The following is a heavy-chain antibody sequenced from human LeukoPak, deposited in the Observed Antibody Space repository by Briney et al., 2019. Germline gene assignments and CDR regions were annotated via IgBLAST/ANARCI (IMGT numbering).Heavy chain of an antibody. J-gene: IGHJ3*02. CDR2: IYYSGST. CDR3: AREGYGDIVVVPAAGAFDI. Sequence: SETLSLTCTVSGGSISSYYWSWIRQPPGKGLEWIGYIYYSGSTNYNPSLKSRVTISVDTSKNQFSLKLSSVTAADTAVYYCAREGYGDIVVVPAAGAFDIWGQGTMVTVSS. V-gene: IGHV4-59*01. CDR1: GGSISSYY. D-gene: IGHD2-2*01.